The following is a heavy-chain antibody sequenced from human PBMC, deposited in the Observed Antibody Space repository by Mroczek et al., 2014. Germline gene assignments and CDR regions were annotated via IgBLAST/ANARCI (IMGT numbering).Heavy chain of an antibody. D-gene: IGHD4-11*01. CDR1: GGTFSSYT. CDR3: ASLASLDDAVRKQNDYYYYGMDV. CDR2: IIPILGIA. Sequence: QVQLVQSGAEVKKPGSSVKVSCKASGGTFSSYTISWVRQAPGQGLEWMGRIIPILGIANYAQKFQGRVTITADKSTSTAYMELSSLRSEDTAVYYCASLASLDDAVRKQNDYYYYGMDVWGQGTTVTVSS. J-gene: IGHJ6*02. V-gene: IGHV1-69*02.